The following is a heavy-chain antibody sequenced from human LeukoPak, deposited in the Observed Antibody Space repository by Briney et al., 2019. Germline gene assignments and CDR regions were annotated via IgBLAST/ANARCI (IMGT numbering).Heavy chain of an antibody. Sequence: ASVKVSCKASGYTFTSYDINWVRQATGQGLEWMGWMNPNSGITGYAQKFQGRVTMTRNTSISTAYMELSSLRSEDTAVYYCARGEMATTSFDYWGQGTLVTVSS. CDR2: MNPNSGIT. CDR1: GYTFTSYD. V-gene: IGHV1-8*01. J-gene: IGHJ4*02. D-gene: IGHD5-24*01. CDR3: ARGEMATTSFDY.